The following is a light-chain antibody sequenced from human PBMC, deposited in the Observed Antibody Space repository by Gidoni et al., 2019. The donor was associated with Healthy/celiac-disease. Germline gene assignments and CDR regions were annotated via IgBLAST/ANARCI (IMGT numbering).Light chain of an antibody. J-gene: IGLJ2*01. V-gene: IGLV2-11*01. CDR2: DVS. Sequence: QSALTQPRSVSVSPGQSVTISCTGTSSDVGGYNYVSWYQQTPGKAPKLMIYDVSKRPSGVPDRFSGSKSGNTASLTISGLQTEDEADYYCCSYAGSYTFEFGGGTKLTVL. CDR1: SSDVGGYNY. CDR3: CSYAGSYTFE.